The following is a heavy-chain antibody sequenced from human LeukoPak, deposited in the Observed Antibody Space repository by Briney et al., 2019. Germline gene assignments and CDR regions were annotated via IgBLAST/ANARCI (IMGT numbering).Heavy chain of an antibody. CDR1: GFTFSDYY. Sequence: GGSLRLSCAASGFTFSDYYMSWIRQAPGKGLEWVSVIYSGGSTYYADSVKGRFTISRDNSKNTLYLQMNSLRAEDTAVYYCARRIAAALDYWGQGTLVTVSS. D-gene: IGHD6-13*01. V-gene: IGHV3-53*01. J-gene: IGHJ4*02. CDR2: IYSGGST. CDR3: ARRIAAALDY.